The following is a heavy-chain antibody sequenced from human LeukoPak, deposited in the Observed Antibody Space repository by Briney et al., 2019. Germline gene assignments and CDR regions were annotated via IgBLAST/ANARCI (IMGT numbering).Heavy chain of an antibody. CDR2: INPNGGGT. Sequence: ASVKVSCKASGYTFTGYYMHWVRQAPGQGLEWMGWINPNGGGTNYAQKFQGRVTMTRDTSISTAYMELSRLRSDDTAVYYCARDYDFWSGYTPIDYWGQGTLVTVSS. V-gene: IGHV1-2*02. D-gene: IGHD3-3*01. CDR3: ARDYDFWSGYTPIDY. J-gene: IGHJ4*02. CDR1: GYTFTGYY.